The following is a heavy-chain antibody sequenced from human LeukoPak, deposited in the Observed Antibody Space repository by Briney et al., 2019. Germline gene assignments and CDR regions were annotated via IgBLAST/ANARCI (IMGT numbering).Heavy chain of an antibody. CDR1: GFTFSTYG. CDR3: ANLPLVRGVILAVVY. J-gene: IGHJ4*02. D-gene: IGHD3-10*01. V-gene: IGHV3-30*02. Sequence: QPGGSLRLSCAASGFTFSTYGMHWVRQAPGKGLELVAFIRYDGSDKYYADSVKGRFTISRDNSKNTRYLQMNSLRPEDTAVYYCANLPLVRGVILAVVYWGQGTLVTVSS. CDR2: IRYDGSDK.